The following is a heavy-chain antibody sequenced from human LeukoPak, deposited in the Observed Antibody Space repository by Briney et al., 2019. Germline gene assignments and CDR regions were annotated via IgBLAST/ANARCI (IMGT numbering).Heavy chain of an antibody. D-gene: IGHD3-10*01. CDR1: GFPFSSYN. CDR3: ARDCWDYGSGSYCGIDY. Sequence: PGGSLRLSCAASGFPFSSYNMNWVRQAPGKGLEWVSSITSSSNYIYYADSVKGRFTISRDNAKNSLYLQMNSLRAEDTTVYYCARDCWDYGSGSYCGIDYWGQGTLVTVSS. V-gene: IGHV3-21*03. J-gene: IGHJ4*02. CDR2: ITSSSNYI.